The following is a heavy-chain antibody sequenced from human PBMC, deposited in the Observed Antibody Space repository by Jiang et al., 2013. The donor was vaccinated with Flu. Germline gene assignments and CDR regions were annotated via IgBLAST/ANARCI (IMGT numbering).Heavy chain of an antibody. CDR3: ARDRDIVSRGGFDF. CDR2: CPPSGIT. D-gene: IGHD5/OR15-5a*01. V-gene: IGHV4-39*07. Sequence: CTVSGGSISDSSDYWGWIRQPPERGWSGLGVCPPSGITYYSPSLKSRVTMSVDTSKKQFSLRLSYVIAADTAIYYCARDRDIVSRGGFDFWGQGILVTVSS. J-gene: IGHJ4*02. CDR1: GGSISDSSDY.